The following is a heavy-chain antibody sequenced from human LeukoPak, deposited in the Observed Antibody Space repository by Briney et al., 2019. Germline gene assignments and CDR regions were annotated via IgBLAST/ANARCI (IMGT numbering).Heavy chain of an antibody. V-gene: IGHV3-23*01. J-gene: IGHJ5*02. D-gene: IGHD6-13*01. Sequence: GGSLRLSCAASGFTFSSYAMSWVRQAPGKGLEWVSVINDSGGSTYYADSVKGRFTISRDNAKNSLYLQMNSLRAEDTAVYYCAKSGYSQRFDPWGQGTLVTVSS. CDR2: INDSGGST. CDR3: AKSGYSQRFDP. CDR1: GFTFSSYA.